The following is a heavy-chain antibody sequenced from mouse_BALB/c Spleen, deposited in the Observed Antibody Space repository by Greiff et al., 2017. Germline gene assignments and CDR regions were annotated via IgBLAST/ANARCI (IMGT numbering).Heavy chain of an antibody. V-gene: IGHV5-17*02. CDR3: ARERSYYFDY. CDR2: ISSGSSTI. Sequence: EVKVVESGGGLVQPGGSRKLSCAASGFTFSSFGMHWVRQAPEKGLEWVAYISSGSSTIYYADTVKGRFTISRDNPKNTLFLQMTSLRSEDTAMYYCARERSYYFDYWGQGTTLTVSS. J-gene: IGHJ2*01. CDR1: GFTFSSFG.